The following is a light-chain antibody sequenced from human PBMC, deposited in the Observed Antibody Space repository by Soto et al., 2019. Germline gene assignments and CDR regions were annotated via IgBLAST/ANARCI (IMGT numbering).Light chain of an antibody. CDR2: DVF. V-gene: IGKV1-5*01. CDR1: QSITYW. J-gene: IGKJ2*01. Sequence: DIQMTQSPSSLSASVGDRVTITCRASQSITYWLAWSQQKPGRAPKLLIYDVFNLQSGVPSRFSGSGSGTEFTLTTSSLQPDDSATYYCQQYHSFSFTFGQWTKLEIK. CDR3: QQYHSFSFT.